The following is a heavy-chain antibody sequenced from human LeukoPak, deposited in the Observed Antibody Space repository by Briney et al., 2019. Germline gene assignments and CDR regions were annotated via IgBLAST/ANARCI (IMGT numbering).Heavy chain of an antibody. J-gene: IGHJ3*02. Sequence: GRSLRLSCAASGFTFSSYGMHWVRQAPGKGLEWVAVISYDGSNKYYADSVKGRFTISRDNSKNTLYLQMNSLRAEDTAVYYCAKDFHIVGATHGAFDIWGQGTMVTVSS. CDR2: ISYDGSNK. D-gene: IGHD1-26*01. CDR3: AKDFHIVGATHGAFDI. CDR1: GFTFSSYG. V-gene: IGHV3-30*18.